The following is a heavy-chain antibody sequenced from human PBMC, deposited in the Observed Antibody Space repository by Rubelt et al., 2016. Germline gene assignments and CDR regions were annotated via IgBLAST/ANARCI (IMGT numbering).Heavy chain of an antibody. Sequence: QVQLQQWGAGLLKPSETLSLTCAVYGGSFSGYYWSWSRQPPGKGLEWIGEINHSGSTNYNPSLKSRVTISVDTHKNQLSLNIGSVNAADTAVYYLARGKEAVGVTMVDYWGQGTLVTFSS. V-gene: IGHV4-34*01. CDR3: ARGKEAVGVTMVDY. CDR2: INHSGST. CDR1: GGSFSGYY. J-gene: IGHJ4*02. D-gene: IGHD3-10*01.